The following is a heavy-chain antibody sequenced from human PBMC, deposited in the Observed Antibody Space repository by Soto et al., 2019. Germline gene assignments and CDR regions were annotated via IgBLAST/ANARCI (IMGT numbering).Heavy chain of an antibody. D-gene: IGHD5-18*01. J-gene: IGHJ4*02. CDR3: TTTRRYSYGYFDY. Sequence: GESLKISCKGSGYSFTSYWIGWVRQMPGKGLEWMGIIYPGDSDTRYSPSFQGQVTISADKSISTAYLQWSSLKASDTAMYYCTTTRRYSYGYFDYWGQGTLVTVSS. CDR1: GYSFTSYW. V-gene: IGHV5-51*01. CDR2: IYPGDSDT.